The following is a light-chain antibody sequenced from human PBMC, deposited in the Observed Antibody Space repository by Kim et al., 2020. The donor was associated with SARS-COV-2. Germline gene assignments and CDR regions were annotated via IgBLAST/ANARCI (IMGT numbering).Light chain of an antibody. Sequence: SPGEGASLSCGASESVFSSYVAWYQQKAGQAPRVLVYGASTRATGVPDRFSGRGSGTDFTLTISRLEPEDSAVYYCQQYETSPRTFGQGTKVDIK. CDR2: GAS. CDR3: QQYETSPRT. V-gene: IGKV3-20*01. J-gene: IGKJ1*01. CDR1: ESVFSSY.